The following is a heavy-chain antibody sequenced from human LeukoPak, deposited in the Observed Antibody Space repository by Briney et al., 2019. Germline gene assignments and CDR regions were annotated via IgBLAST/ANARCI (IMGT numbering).Heavy chain of an antibody. V-gene: IGHV1-8*01. CDR3: ARGRNRPLYYYYYYGMDV. J-gene: IGHJ6*02. D-gene: IGHD6-6*01. Sequence: GASVKVSCKASGYTFTSYDINWVRQATGQGLEWMGWMNPNSGNTGYAQKFQGRVTMTRNTSISTAYMELSSLRSEDTAVYYCARGRNRPLYYYYYYGMDVWGQGTTVTVSS. CDR2: MNPNSGNT. CDR1: GYTFTSYD.